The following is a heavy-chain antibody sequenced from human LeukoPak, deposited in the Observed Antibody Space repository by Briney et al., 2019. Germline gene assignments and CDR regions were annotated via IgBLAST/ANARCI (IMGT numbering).Heavy chain of an antibody. J-gene: IGHJ4*02. D-gene: IGHD1-26*01. CDR1: GYSFNNYW. CDR3: ARHPGSGSNLGAVDY. V-gene: IGHV5-10-1*01. CDR2: IDPSDSYT. Sequence: PGESLRISCKGSGYSFNNYWITRVRQLPAKGLEWMGRIDPSDSYTNYKPSFQGHVTISADKSISTAFLQWGSLKASDTAMYYCARHPGSGSNLGAVDYWGQGTLVTVSS.